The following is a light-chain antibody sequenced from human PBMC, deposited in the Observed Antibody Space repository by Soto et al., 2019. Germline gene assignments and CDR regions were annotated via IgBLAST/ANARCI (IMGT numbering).Light chain of an antibody. J-gene: IGKJ2*01. V-gene: IGKV1-39*01. CDR3: QQSYSTPYT. Sequence: DIQMTQSPSSLSASVGDRVTITCRASQTISSYLNWYQQKAGKAPRLLIYGASSLQSGVPSRFSGSGSGTAFTLAINTLQPEDFATYYCQQSYSTPYTFGQGNKLEIK. CDR2: GAS. CDR1: QTISSY.